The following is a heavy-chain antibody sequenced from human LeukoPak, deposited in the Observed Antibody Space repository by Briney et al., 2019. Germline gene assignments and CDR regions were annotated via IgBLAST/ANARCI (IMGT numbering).Heavy chain of an antibody. Sequence: PGGSQRLSCAASGFTFRSYEMNWVRQAPGKGLEWVSYISSSGSTIYYADSVKGRFTISRDTAKNSLYLQMNSLRAEDTAVYYCASDYYNSSGYYWGGYWGQGTLVTVSS. D-gene: IGHD3-22*01. CDR2: ISSSGSTI. J-gene: IGHJ4*02. CDR3: ASDYYNSSGYYWGGY. CDR1: GFTFRSYE. V-gene: IGHV3-48*03.